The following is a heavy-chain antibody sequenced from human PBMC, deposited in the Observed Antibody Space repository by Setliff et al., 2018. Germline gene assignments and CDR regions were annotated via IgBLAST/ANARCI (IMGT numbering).Heavy chain of an antibody. CDR3: ARDVFPYHYEGAFDI. CDR2: TNPSSGRT. Sequence: ASVKVSCKASGYTFTSHYMHWVRQAPGLGLEWMGTTNPSSGRTSYAQKFHGRVTTTRDTSTSTVYMDMSSLRSEDTAVYYCARDVFPYHYEGAFDIWGQGTMVTVSS. D-gene: IGHD3-22*01. J-gene: IGHJ3*02. V-gene: IGHV1-46*01. CDR1: GYTFTSHY.